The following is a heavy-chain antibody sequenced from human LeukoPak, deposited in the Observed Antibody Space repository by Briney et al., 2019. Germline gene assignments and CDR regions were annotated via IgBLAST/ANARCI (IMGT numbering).Heavy chain of an antibody. J-gene: IGHJ4*02. CDR3: ARDSCGGWYFFDY. Sequence: PGGSLRHSSAASGFTLTNSAIYWVRQAPGKGLEWVAVISSGGSDKFYADSVKGRFTVSRDNSKNTLYLQMNSLRAEDTAVYYCARDSCGGWYFFDYWGQGTLITVSS. CDR1: GFTLTNSA. CDR2: ISSGGSDK. D-gene: IGHD2-15*01. V-gene: IGHV3-30-3*01.